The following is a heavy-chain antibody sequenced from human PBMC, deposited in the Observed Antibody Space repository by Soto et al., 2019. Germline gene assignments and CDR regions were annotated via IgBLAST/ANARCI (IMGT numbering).Heavy chain of an antibody. Sequence: GGSLRLSCAASGFTFSSYWMSWVRQAPGKGLEWAANIKQDGSEKYYVDSVKGRFAISRDNAKNSMYLQMNSLRAEDTAVYYCARDQKWLVLSLYYYYGMDVWGQGTTVTVSS. D-gene: IGHD6-19*01. CDR2: IKQDGSEK. J-gene: IGHJ6*02. CDR1: GFTFSSYW. CDR3: ARDQKWLVLSLYYYYGMDV. V-gene: IGHV3-7*03.